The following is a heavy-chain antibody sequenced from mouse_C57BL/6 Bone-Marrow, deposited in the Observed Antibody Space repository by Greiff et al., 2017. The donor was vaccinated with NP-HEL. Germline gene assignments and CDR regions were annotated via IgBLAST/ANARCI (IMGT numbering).Heavy chain of an antibody. CDR3: ARWGLDAMYY. V-gene: IGHV1-59*01. Sequence: VQLQQPGAELVRPGTSVKLSCKASGYTFTSSWMHWVKQRPGQGLEWIGVIDPSDSYTNYNQKFKGKATLTVDTSSSTAYMQLSSLTSEDSAVDYCARWGLDAMYYWGQGTSVTVSS. J-gene: IGHJ4*01. CDR2: IDPSDSYT. D-gene: IGHD3-3*01. CDR1: GYTFTSSW.